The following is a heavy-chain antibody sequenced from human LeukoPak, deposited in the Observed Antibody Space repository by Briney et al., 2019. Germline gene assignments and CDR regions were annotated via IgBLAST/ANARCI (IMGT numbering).Heavy chain of an antibody. V-gene: IGHV4-39*01. CDR1: GGSISSSGYY. J-gene: IGHJ4*02. CDR2: IYYSGST. CDR3: AGRTGLRYFDWLVDY. Sequence: SETLTLTCTVSGGSISSSGYYWGWIRQPPGKGLEWIGSIYYSGSTYYNPSLKSRVTISVDTSKNQFSLKLSSVTAADTAVYYCAGRTGLRYFDWLVDYWGQGTRVTVSS. D-gene: IGHD3-9*01.